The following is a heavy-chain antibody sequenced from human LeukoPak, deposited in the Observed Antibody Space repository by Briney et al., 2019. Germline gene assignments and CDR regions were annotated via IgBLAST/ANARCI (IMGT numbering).Heavy chain of an antibody. J-gene: IGHJ6*03. CDR1: GFTVSSNY. D-gene: IGHD3-16*01. CDR3: AGGYYYYYYMDV. Sequence: GGSLRLSCAASGFTVSSNYMSWVRQAPGKGLEWVSAIYSGGSTYYADSVKGRFTISRDNSKNTLYLQMNSLRAEDTAVYYCAGGYYYYYYMDVWGKGTTVTISS. V-gene: IGHV3-66*01. CDR2: IYSGGST.